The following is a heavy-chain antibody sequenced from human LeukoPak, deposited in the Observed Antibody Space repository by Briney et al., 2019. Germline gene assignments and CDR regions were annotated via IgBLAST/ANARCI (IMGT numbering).Heavy chain of an antibody. CDR1: GYTFTSYD. Sequence: GASVKVSCKASGYTFTSYDINWVRQATGQGLEWMGWMNPNSGNTGYAQKFQGRVTITRNTSISTAYMELSSLRSEDTAVYYCARAPWSGYLRYYYYYMDVWGKGTTVTVSS. V-gene: IGHV1-8*01. D-gene: IGHD3-3*01. CDR2: MNPNSGNT. J-gene: IGHJ6*03. CDR3: ARAPWSGYLRYYYYYMDV.